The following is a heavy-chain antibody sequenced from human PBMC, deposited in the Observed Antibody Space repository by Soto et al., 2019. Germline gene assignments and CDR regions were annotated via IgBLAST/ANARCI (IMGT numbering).Heavy chain of an antibody. J-gene: IGHJ5*02. CDR2: ISAYNGNT. V-gene: IGHV1-18*01. D-gene: IGHD2-15*01. CDR1: GYTFASSG. Sequence: ASVKVSCKASGYTFASSGISWVRQAPGQGLEWMGWISAYNGNTNYAQKLQGRVTMTTDTSTSTAYMELRSLRSDDTAMYYCARSDRGYCSGGSCYSKVYNWFDPWGQGTLVTVSS. CDR3: ARSDRGYCSGGSCYSKVYNWFDP.